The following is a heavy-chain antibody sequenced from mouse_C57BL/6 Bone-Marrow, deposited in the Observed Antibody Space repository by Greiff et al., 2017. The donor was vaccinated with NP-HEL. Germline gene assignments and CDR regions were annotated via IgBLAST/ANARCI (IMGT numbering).Heavy chain of an antibody. CDR1: GFSLTSYA. J-gene: IGHJ4*01. D-gene: IGHD2-3*01. V-gene: IGHV2-9-1*01. CDR2: IWTGGCT. Sequence: QVQLKESGPGLVAPSQSLSITCTVSGFSLTSYAISWVRPPPGKGLEWLGVIWTGGCTNYNSAPKSRLSISKDNSKSQVFLKMNSLQTDDTARYYCARRLDGYYHYYAMDYWGQGTSVTVSS. CDR3: ARRLDGYYHYYAMDY.